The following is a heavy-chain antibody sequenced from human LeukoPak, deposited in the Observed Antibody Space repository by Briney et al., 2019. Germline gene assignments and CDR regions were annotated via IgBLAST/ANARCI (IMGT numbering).Heavy chain of an antibody. V-gene: IGHV4-4*02. D-gene: IGHD3-3*01. J-gene: IGHJ4*02. CDR3: ASGYYDFWSGYRTIPIDY. CDR1: GGSISSSNW. CDR2: IYYSGST. Sequence: SETLSLTCAVSGGSISSSNWWSWVRQPPGKGLEWIGSIYYSGSTYYNPSLKSRVTISVDTSKNQFSLKLSSVTAADTAVYYCASGYYDFWSGYRTIPIDYWGQGTLVTVSS.